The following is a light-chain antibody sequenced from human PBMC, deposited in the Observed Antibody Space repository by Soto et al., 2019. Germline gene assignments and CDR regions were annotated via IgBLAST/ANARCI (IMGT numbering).Light chain of an antibody. CDR2: GAS. CDR3: QQYNNWPT. Sequence: EIVLTQSPGTLSLSPGESATLSSTSSQSVSSSYLAWYQQKPGQAPRLLIYGASTRATGIPARFSGSGSGTEFTLTISSLQSEDFAVYYCQQYNNWPTFGQGTRLEIK. CDR1: QSVSSSY. V-gene: IGKV3-15*01. J-gene: IGKJ5*01.